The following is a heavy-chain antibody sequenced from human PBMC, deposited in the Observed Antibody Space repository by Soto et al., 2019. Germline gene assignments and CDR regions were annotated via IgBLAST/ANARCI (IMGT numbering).Heavy chain of an antibody. D-gene: IGHD2-2*01. CDR3: ARDPRYCSSTSCYGWNYYYMDV. V-gene: IGHV3-21*01. CDR2: ISSSSSYI. J-gene: IGHJ6*03. CDR1: RCTFSSYS. Sequence: GGSMRLSCAASRCTFSSYSLNWVRQAPGKGLEWVSSISSSSSYIYYADSVKGRFTISRDNAKNSLYLQMNSLRAEDTAVYYCARDPRYCSSTSCYGWNYYYMDVWGKGTTVTVSS.